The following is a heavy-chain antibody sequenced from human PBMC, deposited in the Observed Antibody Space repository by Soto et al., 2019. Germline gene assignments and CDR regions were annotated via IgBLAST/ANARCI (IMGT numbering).Heavy chain of an antibody. CDR1: GFSLSTSGVG. D-gene: IGHD4-4*01. Sequence: SGPTLVNPTQTLTLTCTFSGFSLSTSGVGVGWIRQPPGKALEWLALIYWNEDKRYSPSLKSRLTITKDTSKNQVVLTMTNMDPVDTATYYCAHKSGNSKTWYFDLWGRGTLVTVSS. CDR2: IYWNEDK. V-gene: IGHV2-5*01. J-gene: IGHJ2*01. CDR3: AHKSGNSKTWYFDL.